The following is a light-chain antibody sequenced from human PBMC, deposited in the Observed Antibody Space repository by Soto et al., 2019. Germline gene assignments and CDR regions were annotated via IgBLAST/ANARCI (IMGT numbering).Light chain of an antibody. V-gene: IGKV3D-20*02. CDR1: QSVSSTY. J-gene: IGKJ5*01. Sequence: EVVLTQSPGTLSLSPGETATLSCRASQSVSSTYLAWYQQKPGQAPRLLIYGASSRATGIPDRFSGSGSGTDFTLTISSLEPEDFAVYYCQQRSNWITFGQGTRLEIK. CDR3: QQRSNWIT. CDR2: GAS.